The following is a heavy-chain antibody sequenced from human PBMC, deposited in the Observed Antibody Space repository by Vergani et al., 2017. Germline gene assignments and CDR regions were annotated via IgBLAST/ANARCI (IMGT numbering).Heavy chain of an antibody. CDR1: GGSISGGDFF. D-gene: IGHD3-10*01. CDR2: IHYSGRT. J-gene: IGHJ5*02. V-gene: IGHV4-30-4*08. CDR3: ARATYYYGSGSYPWFDP. Sequence: QVQLQESGPGLVKPSQTLSLTCTVSGGSISGGDFFLSWIRQPPGKGLEWVGYIHYSGRTYYNPSLKSRISISVDTSKNQFSLKLSSVTAADTAVYYCARATYYYGSGSYPWFDPWGQGTLVTVSS.